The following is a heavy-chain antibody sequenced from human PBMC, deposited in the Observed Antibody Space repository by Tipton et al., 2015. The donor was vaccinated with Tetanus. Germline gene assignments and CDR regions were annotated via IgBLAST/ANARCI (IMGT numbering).Heavy chain of an antibody. V-gene: IGHV4-34*01. D-gene: IGHD4-17*01. Sequence: TLSLTCAVYGGSFSGYYWSWIRQPPGKGLEWIGEINHRGSTNYNPSLKSRVTISVDTSKNQFSLKLSSVTAADTAVYYCARGKHTVTFDYWGQGTLVTVSS. CDR1: GGSFSGYY. CDR2: INHRGST. J-gene: IGHJ4*02. CDR3: ARGKHTVTFDY.